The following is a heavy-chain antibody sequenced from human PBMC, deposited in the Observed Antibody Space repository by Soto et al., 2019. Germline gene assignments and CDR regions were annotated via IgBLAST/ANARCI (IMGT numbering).Heavy chain of an antibody. Sequence: PGESLKISCRGSGYDFNTNWFGWVRQLPGRCLEWVGIMYPGDSDTRYNPSLQGHVSLSVDVTVSTAFLQWRSLETSDTGMYFCARLPRDCNKTSCYYADHWGQRTQVTVSS. CDR2: MYPGDSDT. CDR3: ARLPRDCNKTSCYYADH. J-gene: IGHJ4*02. CDR1: GYDFNTNW. D-gene: IGHD3-3*01. V-gene: IGHV5-51*01.